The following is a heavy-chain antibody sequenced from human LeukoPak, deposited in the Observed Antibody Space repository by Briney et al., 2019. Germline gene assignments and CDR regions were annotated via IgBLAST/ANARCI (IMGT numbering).Heavy chain of an antibody. D-gene: IGHD4-17*01. CDR3: ARGYGDYDDAFDI. Sequence: SETLSLTCTVSGGSISSYYWSWIRQPPGKGLEWIGNIYYSGSTNYNPSLKSRVTISVDTSKNQFSLKLSSVTAADTAVYYCARGYGDYDDAFDIWGQGTMVTVSS. CDR1: GGSISSYY. J-gene: IGHJ3*02. CDR2: IYYSGST. V-gene: IGHV4-59*01.